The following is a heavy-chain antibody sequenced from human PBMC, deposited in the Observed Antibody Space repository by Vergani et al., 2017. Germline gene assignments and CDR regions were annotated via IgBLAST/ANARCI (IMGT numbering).Heavy chain of an antibody. J-gene: IGHJ5*02. D-gene: IGHD6-19*01. CDR3: ARDRVRQWLVTPNWCDP. Sequence: QVQLVQSGAEVKKPGASVKVSCKASGYTFTSYGISWVRQAPGQGLEWMGWISAYNGNTNYAQKLQGRVTMTTDTSTSTAYMELSSLRSEDTAVYYCARDRVRQWLVTPNWCDPWGQGTLVTVSS. V-gene: IGHV1-18*04. CDR1: GYTFTSYG. CDR2: ISAYNGNT.